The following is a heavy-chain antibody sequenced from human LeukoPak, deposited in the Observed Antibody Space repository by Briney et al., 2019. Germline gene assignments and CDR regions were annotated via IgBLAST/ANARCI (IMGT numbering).Heavy chain of an antibody. J-gene: IGHJ4*02. Sequence: GESLKISCKGSGYSFTSYWIGWVRQMPGKGLGWMGIINPGDSDTRYSPSFQGQVTISADKFISTAYLQWSSLKASDTAMYYCARQAYYYGSGSYSYFDYWGQGTLVTVSS. CDR1: GYSFTSYW. CDR2: INPGDSDT. D-gene: IGHD3-10*01. CDR3: ARQAYYYGSGSYSYFDY. V-gene: IGHV5-51*01.